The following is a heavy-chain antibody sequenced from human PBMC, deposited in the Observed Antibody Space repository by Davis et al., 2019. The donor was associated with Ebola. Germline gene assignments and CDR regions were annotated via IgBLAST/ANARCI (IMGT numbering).Heavy chain of an antibody. CDR2: INSDETDT. Sequence: GESLKISCAASGYTFSGYWMHWVRQAPGKGLVWVSRINSDETDTNYADSVKGRFTISRDNANNTLYLQMNSLSAEDTAVYYCASSMIGSGGSRARRRYYYYGMDVWGQGTTVTVSS. V-gene: IGHV3-74*01. CDR3: ASSMIGSGGSRARRRYYYYGMDV. D-gene: IGHD2-15*01. J-gene: IGHJ6*02. CDR1: GYTFSGYW.